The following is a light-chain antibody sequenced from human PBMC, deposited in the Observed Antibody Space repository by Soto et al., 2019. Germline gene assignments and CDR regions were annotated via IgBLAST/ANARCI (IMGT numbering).Light chain of an antibody. CDR2: XXX. V-gene: IGLV1-51*01. J-gene: IGLJ1*01. Sequence: QSVLTQPPSVSAAPGQKVTISCSGSSSNIGNNYVSWYQQLPGTAPKLLIXXXXXRPSGIPDRFSGSKSGTSATLGITGLQTGDEADYYCGTWDSSLSAYVFGTGTKATVL. CDR1: SSNIGNNY. CDR3: GTWDSSLSAYV.